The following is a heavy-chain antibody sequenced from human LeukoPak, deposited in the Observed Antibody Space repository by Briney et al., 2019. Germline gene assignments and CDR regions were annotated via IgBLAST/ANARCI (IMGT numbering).Heavy chain of an antibody. J-gene: IGHJ5*02. D-gene: IGHD2-15*01. Sequence: ASVKVSCKASGYTFTSYYMHWVRQAPGQGLEWMGIINPSGGSTSYAQKFQGRGTMTRDMSTSTVYMELSSLRSEDTAVYYCARGYCSGGSCYKTLDPWGQGTLVTVSS. CDR1: GYTFTSYY. V-gene: IGHV1-46*01. CDR2: INPSGGST. CDR3: ARGYCSGGSCYKTLDP.